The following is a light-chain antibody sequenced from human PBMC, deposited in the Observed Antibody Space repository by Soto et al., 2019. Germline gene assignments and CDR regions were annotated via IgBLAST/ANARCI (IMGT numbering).Light chain of an antibody. V-gene: IGKV3-20*01. CDR3: QQYGSSPRT. CDR1: QSVSSSY. CDR2: GAS. J-gene: IGKJ1*01. Sequence: EIVLTQSPGTLSLSPGERATLSCRASQSVSSSYLAWYQQKPGQAPRLLIYGASSRATGIPDRFSGSGSGTDVPLTIIILEPEDFAVYYCQQYGSSPRTFRQGT.